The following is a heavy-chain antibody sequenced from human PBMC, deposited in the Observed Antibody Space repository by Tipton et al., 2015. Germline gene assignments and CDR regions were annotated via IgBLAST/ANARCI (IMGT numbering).Heavy chain of an antibody. CDR1: VGSIVSDTYY. CDR2: IYTSAITNYGIT. J-gene: IGHJ4*02. V-gene: IGHV4-61*02. D-gene: IGHD2-15*01. Sequence: TLSLTCTVSVGSIVSDTYYWSWIRQPAGKGLEWIGRIYTSAITNYGITNYNPSLKSRVTISVDASKNQFSLKLSTVITADTGVYYCARVHRYCSGGSCYLHDYWGQGTLVTVSS. CDR3: ARVHRYCSGGSCYLHDY.